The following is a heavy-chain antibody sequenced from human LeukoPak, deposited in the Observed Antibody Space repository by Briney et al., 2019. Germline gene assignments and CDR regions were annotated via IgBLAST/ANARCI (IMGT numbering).Heavy chain of an antibody. CDR3: ARERTLTSCYDY. CDR2: INPNSGGT. V-gene: IGHV1-2*02. Sequence: ASVKVSCKASGYTFTGYYMHWVRQAPGQGLEWMGWINPNSGGTNYAQKCQGRVTMTRDTSISTAYMELSRLRSDDTAVYYCARERTLTSCYDYWGQGTLVTVSS. CDR1: GYTFTGYY. J-gene: IGHJ4*02. D-gene: IGHD2-15*01.